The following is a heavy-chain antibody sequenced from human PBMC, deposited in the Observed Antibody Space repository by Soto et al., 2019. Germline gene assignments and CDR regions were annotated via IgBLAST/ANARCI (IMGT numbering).Heavy chain of an antibody. J-gene: IGHJ4*02. D-gene: IGHD1-26*01. CDR1: GGTFSSYA. CDR2: IIPIFGTA. Sequence: ASVKVSCKASGGTFSSYAISWVRQAPGQGLEWMGEIIPIFGTANYAQKFQGRVTITADESTSTAYMELSSLRSEDTAVYYCASYSWELLSGFDYWGQGTLVTVSS. V-gene: IGHV1-69*13. CDR3: ASYSWELLSGFDY.